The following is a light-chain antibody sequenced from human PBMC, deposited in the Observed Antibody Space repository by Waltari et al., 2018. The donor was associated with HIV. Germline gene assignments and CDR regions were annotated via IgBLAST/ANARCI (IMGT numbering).Light chain of an antibody. Sequence: QSALTQPASVSGSPGQSITISCTGTTSDVGGYNSVSWYQQHPAKAPKLVILEVSSRPSGVSNRFSGSKSGNTASLTSSGLQAEDEAYYYCSSYTSSDTVVFGGGTKVTVL. J-gene: IGLJ2*01. V-gene: IGLV2-14*03. CDR2: EVS. CDR1: TSDVGGYNS. CDR3: SSYTSSDTVV.